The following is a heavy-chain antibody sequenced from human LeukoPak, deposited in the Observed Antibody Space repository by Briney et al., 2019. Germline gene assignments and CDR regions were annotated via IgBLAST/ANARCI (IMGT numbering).Heavy chain of an antibody. Sequence: GGSLRLSCAASGFTFSSYSMNWVRQAPGKGLEWVSSISSNTAYIYHADSVKGRFTISRDNAKNSLYLYMNSLRAEDTAVYYCARSFQDILTPFGYWGQGTLVTVSS. D-gene: IGHD3-9*01. J-gene: IGHJ4*02. CDR2: ISSNTAYI. CDR1: GFTFSSYS. CDR3: ARSFQDILTPFGY. V-gene: IGHV3-21*01.